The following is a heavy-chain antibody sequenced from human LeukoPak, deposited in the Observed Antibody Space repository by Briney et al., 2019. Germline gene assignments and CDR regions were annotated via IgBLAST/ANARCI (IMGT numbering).Heavy chain of an antibody. CDR2: INPHSGKT. CDR3: ARHLGRRGYSYGYVSEKKYYFDY. Sequence: ASVKVSCKTSGYPFSNYDINWVRQAAGQGLEWMGWINPHSGKTGYAQKFQGRVTMTRDTSISTAYMELSRLRSDDTAVYYCARHLGRRGYSYGYVSEKKYYFDYWGQGTLVTVSS. CDR1: GYPFSNYD. D-gene: IGHD5-18*01. V-gene: IGHV1-8*01. J-gene: IGHJ4*02.